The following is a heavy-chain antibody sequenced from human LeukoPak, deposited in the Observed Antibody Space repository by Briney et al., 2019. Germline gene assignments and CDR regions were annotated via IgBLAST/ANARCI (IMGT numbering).Heavy chain of an antibody. CDR2: IYYSGST. V-gene: IGHV4-59*08. CDR1: GGSISSYY. D-gene: IGHD3-22*01. CDR3: ARHSKYYDSSGYPQRNYYFDY. Sequence: SETLSLTCTVSGGSISSYYWSWIRQPPGKGLEWIGYIYYSGSTTYNPSLKSRVTISVATSKNQFSLKLRSVTAADTAVYYCARHSKYYDSSGYPQRNYYFDYWGQGTLVTVSS. J-gene: IGHJ4*02.